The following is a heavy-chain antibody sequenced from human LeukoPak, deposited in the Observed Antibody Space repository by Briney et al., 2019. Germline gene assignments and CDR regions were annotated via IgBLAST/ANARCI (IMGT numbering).Heavy chain of an antibody. CDR2: MNPNSGNT. Sequence: ASVKVSCKASGYTFTSYDINWVRQATGQGLEWMGWMNPNSGNTGYAQKFQGRVTMTRNTSISTAYMELSSLRSEDTAVYYCAREEYYDILTGRGGAFDIWGQGTMVTVSS. J-gene: IGHJ3*02. D-gene: IGHD3-9*01. V-gene: IGHV1-8*01. CDR3: AREEYYDILTGRGGAFDI. CDR1: GYTFTSYD.